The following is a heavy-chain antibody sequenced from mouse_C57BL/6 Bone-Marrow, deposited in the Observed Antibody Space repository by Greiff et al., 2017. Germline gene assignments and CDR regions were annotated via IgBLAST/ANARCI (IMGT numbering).Heavy chain of an antibody. J-gene: IGHJ2*01. V-gene: IGHV5-17*01. CDR3: AREGVRRYYFDY. D-gene: IGHD2-14*01. CDR1: GFTFSDYG. Sequence: EVQLVESGGGLVKPGGSLKLSCAASGFTFSDYGMHWVRQAPEKGLEWVAYISSGSSTIYYADTVKGRFTISRAHAKNTLFLQMTSLRSEDTAMYYCAREGVRRYYFDYWGQGTTLTVSS. CDR2: ISSGSSTI.